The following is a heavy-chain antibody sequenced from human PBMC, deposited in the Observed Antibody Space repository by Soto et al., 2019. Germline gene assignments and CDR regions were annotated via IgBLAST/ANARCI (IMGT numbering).Heavy chain of an antibody. V-gene: IGHV3-53*01. J-gene: IGHJ6*02. CDR3: AREGEVWAFWSGKYWAMDV. D-gene: IGHD3-3*01. CDR2: IYSGGST. CDR1: GFTVTNNY. Sequence: PGGSLRLSCAASGFTVTNNYMSWIRQAPGKGLECVSVIYSGGSTYYADSVKGRFAISRDNSKNTLYLQMNSLRAEDTAVYYCAREGEVWAFWSGKYWAMDVWGQGT.